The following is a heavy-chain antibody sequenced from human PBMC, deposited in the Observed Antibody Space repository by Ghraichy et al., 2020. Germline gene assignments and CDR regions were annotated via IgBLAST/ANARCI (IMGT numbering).Heavy chain of an antibody. D-gene: IGHD6-13*01. CDR3: ATIPAAGFWYFGL. CDR1: GFTFSSYG. J-gene: IGHJ2*01. Sequence: SCAASGFTFSSYGMTWVRQAPGKGLEWVSSISSSSSHIYYADSVKGRFTISRDNAKNSVYLQINSLRAEDTAVYYCATIPAAGFWYFGLWGRGTLVTVSS. CDR2: ISSSSSHI. V-gene: IGHV3-21*01.